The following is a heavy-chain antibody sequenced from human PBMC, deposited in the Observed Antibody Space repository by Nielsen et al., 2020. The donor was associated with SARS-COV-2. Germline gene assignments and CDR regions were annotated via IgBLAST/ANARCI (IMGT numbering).Heavy chain of an antibody. CDR2: IIPIFETP. CDR3: ARGSWGYYDTSGYYSTWLDP. CDR1: GGTFSSDL. J-gene: IGHJ5*02. V-gene: IGHV1-69*06. Sequence: SVKVSCKASGGTFSSDLITWVRQAPGQGLEWMGGIIPIFETPDYAQRFKGRLTITADKSTNTASMELRSLRSEDTAVYYCARGSWGYYDTSGYYSTWLDPWGQGTLVTVSS. D-gene: IGHD3-22*01.